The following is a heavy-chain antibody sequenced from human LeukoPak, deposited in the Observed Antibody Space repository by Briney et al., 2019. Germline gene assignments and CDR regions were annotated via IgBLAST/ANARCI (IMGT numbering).Heavy chain of an antibody. V-gene: IGHV3-30*18. J-gene: IGHJ4*02. D-gene: IGHD5-18*01. CDR1: GFTFSSYG. CDR3: AKSSTAMVGGFDY. Sequence: PGGSLRLSCAASGFTFSSYGMHWVRQAPGKGLEWVAVMSYDGSNKYYADSVKGRFTISRGNSKNTLYLQMNSLRAEDTAVYYCAKSSTAMVGGFDYWGQGTLVTVSS. CDR2: MSYDGSNK.